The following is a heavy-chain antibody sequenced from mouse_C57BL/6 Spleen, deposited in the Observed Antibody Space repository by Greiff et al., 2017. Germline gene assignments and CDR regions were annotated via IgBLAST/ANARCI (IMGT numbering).Heavy chain of an antibody. J-gene: IGHJ2*01. CDR3: AKLGFSTTVVVPFDY. D-gene: IGHD1-1*01. CDR1: GYAFSSSW. V-gene: IGHV1-82*01. CDR2: IYPGDGDT. Sequence: QVQLQQSGPELVKPGASVKISCKASGYAFSSSWMNWVKQRPGKGLEWIGRIYPGDGDTNYNGKFKGKATLTADKSSSTAYMQLSSLTSEDSAVYFGAKLGFSTTVVVPFDYWGQGTTLTVSA.